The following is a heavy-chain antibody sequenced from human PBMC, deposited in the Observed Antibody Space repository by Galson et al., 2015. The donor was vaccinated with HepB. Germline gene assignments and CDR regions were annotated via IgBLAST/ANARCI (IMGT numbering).Heavy chain of an antibody. Sequence: LRLSCAASGFTVSGTYMIWVRQAPGKGLECVSLIESGDKKYYIDSVKGRFTISRDNSLNTMSLQLNSLRAEDSGVYYWAVSGTPGGFDFWGQGTMVTVSS. CDR1: GFTVSGTY. CDR3: AVSGTPGGFDF. CDR2: IESGDKK. D-gene: IGHD1-14*01. J-gene: IGHJ3*01. V-gene: IGHV3-66*01.